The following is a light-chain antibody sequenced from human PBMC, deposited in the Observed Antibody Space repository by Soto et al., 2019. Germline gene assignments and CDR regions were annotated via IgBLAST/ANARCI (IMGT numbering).Light chain of an antibody. CDR1: SSDVGGYKY. CDR2: EVS. J-gene: IGLJ2*01. V-gene: IGLV2-14*01. Sequence: QSALTQPASVSGSPGQSITISCTGTSSDVGGYKYVSWYQQHPGKAPKLMIYEVSNRPSGVSNRFSSSKSGNTASLTISGLQAEDEADYYCSSYRVISTVVFGGGTKVTVL. CDR3: SSYRVISTVV.